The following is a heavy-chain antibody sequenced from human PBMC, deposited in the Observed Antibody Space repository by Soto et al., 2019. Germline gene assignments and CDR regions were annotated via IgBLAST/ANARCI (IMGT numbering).Heavy chain of an antibody. J-gene: IGHJ4*02. CDR2: ISGSGDST. Sequence: EVQLLESGGGLIQPGGSLRLSCAASGFTFRSYAMSWVRQAPGKGLEWVSGISGSGDSTYYADSVKGRFTISRDNSGSTLYLQMNTLRAEDTALYYCAKVGRSGGSYPGYWGQGTLVTVSS. D-gene: IGHD1-26*01. CDR3: AKVGRSGGSYPGY. V-gene: IGHV3-23*01. CDR1: GFTFRSYA.